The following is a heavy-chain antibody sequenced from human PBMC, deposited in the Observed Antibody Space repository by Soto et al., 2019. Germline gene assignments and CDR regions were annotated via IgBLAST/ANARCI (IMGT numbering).Heavy chain of an antibody. V-gene: IGHV1-69*01. D-gene: IGHD6-19*01. CDR1: GGSFSNYI. CDR2: TIPMFATA. J-gene: IGHJ4*02. Sequence: QVQLVQSGAEVKKPGSSVKVSCKASGGSFSNYIFSWVRQAPGQGLEWMGGTIPMFATAQYAQKLQGRVTITAVESTSTVYMDLTSLRSDDTAVYYCARGLFGQQWLVGFDTWGQGTLVTVSS. CDR3: ARGLFGQQWLVGFDT.